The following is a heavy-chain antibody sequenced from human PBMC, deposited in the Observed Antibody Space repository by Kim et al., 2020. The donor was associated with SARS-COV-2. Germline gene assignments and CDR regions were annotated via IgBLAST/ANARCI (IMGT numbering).Heavy chain of an antibody. CDR1: GFTFSGSA. J-gene: IGHJ5*02. CDR2: IRSKAKSYAT. V-gene: IGHV3-73*01. D-gene: IGHD3-16*01. Sequence: GGSLRLFCATSGFTFSGSAVHWVRQASGKGLEWLGRIRSKAKSYATEYAASVKGRFTISRDDSKSTAYLQINSLKTEDTAVYYCTRNLTSWGQGTLVTVSS. CDR3: TRNLTS.